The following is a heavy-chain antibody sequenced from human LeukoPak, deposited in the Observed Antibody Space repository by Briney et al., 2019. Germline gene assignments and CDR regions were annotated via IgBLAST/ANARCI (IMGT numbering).Heavy chain of an antibody. CDR1: GGPFSGYY. J-gene: IGHJ6*02. CDR2: INHSGST. V-gene: IGHV4-34*01. CDR3: ARVSVLMVYAMGSYYYGMDV. Sequence: PSETLSLTCAVYGGPFSGYYWSWIRQPPGKGLEWIGEINHSGSTNYNPSLKSRVTISVDTSKNQFSLKLSSVTAADTAVYYCARVSVLMVYAMGSYYYGMDVWGQGTTVTVSS. D-gene: IGHD2-8*01.